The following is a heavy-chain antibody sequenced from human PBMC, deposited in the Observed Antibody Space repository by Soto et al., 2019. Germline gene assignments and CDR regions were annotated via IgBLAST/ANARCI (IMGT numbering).Heavy chain of an antibody. D-gene: IGHD5-12*01. V-gene: IGHV3-11*06. CDR3: ARGLPYYYYGMDV. J-gene: IGHJ6*02. CDR1: GFTFSDYY. CDR2: ISSSSSYT. Sequence: PGGSLRLSCAASGFTFSDYYMSWIRQAPGKGLEWVSYISSSSSYTNYADSVKGRFTISRGNAKNSLYLQMNSLRAEDTAVYYCARGLPYYYYGMDVWGQGTTVTVSS.